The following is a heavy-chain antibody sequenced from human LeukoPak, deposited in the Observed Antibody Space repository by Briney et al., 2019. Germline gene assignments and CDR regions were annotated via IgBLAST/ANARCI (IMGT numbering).Heavy chain of an antibody. D-gene: IGHD3-3*01. V-gene: IGHV4-59*12. J-gene: IGHJ6*02. CDR3: ARDNERGYDFWSGYGMDV. Sequence: SETLSLTCTVSGGSISSYYWSWIRQPPGKGLEWIGYIYYSGSTYYNPSLKSRVTISVDTSKNQFSLKLSSVTAADTAVYYCARDNERGYDFWSGYGMDVWGQGTTVTVSS. CDR2: IYYSGST. CDR1: GGSISSYY.